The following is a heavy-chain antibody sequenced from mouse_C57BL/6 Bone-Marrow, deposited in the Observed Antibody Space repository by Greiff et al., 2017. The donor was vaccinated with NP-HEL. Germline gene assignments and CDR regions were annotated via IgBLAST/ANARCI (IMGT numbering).Heavy chain of an antibody. J-gene: IGHJ2*01. Sequence: VQLQQPGAELLKPGASGKRSGKASGYTFTSSLRHWGKQRLGRGLEWMGRIDPNSGGTKYNEKLKSKATLTVDKPSSTAYMQLNSLTSEDSAVYYCARYYYGSSSFDYWGQGTTLTVSS. CDR3: ARYYYGSSSFDY. CDR2: IDPNSGGT. CDR1: GYTFTSSL. V-gene: IGHV1-72*01. D-gene: IGHD1-1*01.